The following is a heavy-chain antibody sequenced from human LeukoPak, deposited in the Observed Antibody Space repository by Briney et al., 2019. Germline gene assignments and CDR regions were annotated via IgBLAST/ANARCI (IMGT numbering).Heavy chain of an antibody. V-gene: IGHV6-1*01. D-gene: IGHD3-10*01. CDR1: GDSVSSNSAA. J-gene: IGHJ6*02. CDR3: ARVRGADYYYYYGMDV. Sequence: SQTLSLTCAISGDSVSSNSAAWNWIRQSPSRGLEWLGRTYYRSKWYNDYAVSVKSRITINPDTSKNQFSLQLNSVTAADTAVYYCARVRGADYYYYYGMDVRGQGTTVTVSS. CDR2: TYYRSKWYN.